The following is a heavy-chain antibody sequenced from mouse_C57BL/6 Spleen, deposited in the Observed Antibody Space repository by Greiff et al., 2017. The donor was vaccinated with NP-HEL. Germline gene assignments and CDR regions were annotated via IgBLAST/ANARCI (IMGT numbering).Heavy chain of an antibody. Sequence: VQLQQPGAELVKPGASVKLSCKASGYTFTSYWMHWVKQRPGQGLEWIGMIHPNSGSTNYNEKFKSKATLTVDKSSSTAYMQLSSLTSEDSAVYYCARDYYGSLYFDYWGQGTTLTVSS. D-gene: IGHD1-1*01. CDR1: GYTFTSYW. V-gene: IGHV1-64*01. CDR2: IHPNSGST. J-gene: IGHJ2*01. CDR3: ARDYYGSLYFDY.